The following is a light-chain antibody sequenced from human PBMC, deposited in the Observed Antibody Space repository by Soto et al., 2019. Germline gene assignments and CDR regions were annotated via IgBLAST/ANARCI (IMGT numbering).Light chain of an antibody. Sequence: EMVLTQSPGTLSLSPGERATLSCRASQSVSSSYLAWYQQKPGQSPRLLIFGASSSATGTPDRFSGSGSGTGFTLTISRLEPEDFGVYYCQQYDTSPRTFGQGTTVEIK. V-gene: IGKV3-20*01. J-gene: IGKJ1*01. CDR2: GAS. CDR1: QSVSSSY. CDR3: QQYDTSPRT.